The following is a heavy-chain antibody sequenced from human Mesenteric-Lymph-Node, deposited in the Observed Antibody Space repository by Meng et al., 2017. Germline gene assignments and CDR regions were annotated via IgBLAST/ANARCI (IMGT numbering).Heavy chain of an antibody. V-gene: IGHV4-38-2*02. CDR3: AREGGMQQQLATYNILYYYYYGMDV. Sequence: SETLSLTCAVSGYSISSGYYWGWIRHPAGKGLEWIGLFHTSGNTNYNPSLKSRVTISIDKSKNQFSLKLSSVTAADTAVYYCAREGGMQQQLATYNILYYYYYGMDVWGQGTTVTVSS. CDR2: FHTSGNT. CDR1: GYSISSGYY. J-gene: IGHJ6*02. D-gene: IGHD6-13*01.